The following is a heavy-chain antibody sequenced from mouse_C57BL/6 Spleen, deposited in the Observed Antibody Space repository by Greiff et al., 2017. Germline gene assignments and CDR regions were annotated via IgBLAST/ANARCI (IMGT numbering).Heavy chain of an antibody. CDR2: IDPETGGT. D-gene: IGHD5-1*01. CDR3: TRSVLF. CDR1: GYTFTDYE. V-gene: IGHV1-15*01. Sequence: QQSGAELVRPGASVTLSCKASGYTFTDYEMHWVKQPPVPGLEWIGAIDPETGGTAYNQKFKGKAILTADKSSSTAYMELRSLTSEDSAVYYCTRSVLFWGQGTSVTVSS. J-gene: IGHJ4*01.